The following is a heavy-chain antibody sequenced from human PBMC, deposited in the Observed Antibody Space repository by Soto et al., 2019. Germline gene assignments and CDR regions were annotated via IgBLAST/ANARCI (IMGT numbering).Heavy chain of an antibody. CDR3: ARGRYCLTGRCFPNWFDS. V-gene: IGHV4-30-4*01. CDR1: GDSISTVDYF. J-gene: IGHJ5*01. D-gene: IGHD2-15*01. Sequence: SETLSLTCSVSGDSISTVDYFWAWLRQPPGQALEYIGYIYKSATTYYNPSFESRVAISLDTSKSQFSLNVISVTAADTAVYFCARGRYCLTGRCFPNWFDSWGQGTLVTVSS. CDR2: IYKSATT.